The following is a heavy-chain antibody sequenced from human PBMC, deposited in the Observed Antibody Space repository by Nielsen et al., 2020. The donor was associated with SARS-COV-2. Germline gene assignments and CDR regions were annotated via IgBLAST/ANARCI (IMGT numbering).Heavy chain of an antibody. CDR1: GYSFTNYY. CDR3: ARRGLDF. J-gene: IGHJ4*02. CDR2: IFPGDSGT. V-gene: IGHV5-51*01. Sequence: GGSLRLSCHGSGYSFTNYYIAWVRQMPGKGLEWMGLIFPGDSGTRYSPSFEGGVTMSVDRSRNTAYLQWNSLEASDTAMYYCARRGLDFWGQGTLVTVSS.